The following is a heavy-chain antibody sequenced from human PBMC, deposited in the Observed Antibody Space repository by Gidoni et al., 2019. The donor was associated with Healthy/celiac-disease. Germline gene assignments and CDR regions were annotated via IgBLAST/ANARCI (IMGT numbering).Heavy chain of an antibody. CDR2: FDPEDGET. CDR1: GYTLTDLS. V-gene: IGHV1-24*01. CDR3: ATGVGATTLDYYGMDV. D-gene: IGHD1-26*01. J-gene: IGHJ6*02. Sequence: QVQLVQSGAEVKKPGASVKVSCKVSGYTLTDLSMHWVRQAPGKGREWMGGFDPEDGETIYAQKFQGRVTMTEDTSTDTAYMELSSLRSEDTAVYYCATGVGATTLDYYGMDVWGQGTTVTVSS.